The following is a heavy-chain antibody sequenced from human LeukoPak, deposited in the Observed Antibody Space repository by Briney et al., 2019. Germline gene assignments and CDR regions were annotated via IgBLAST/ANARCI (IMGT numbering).Heavy chain of an antibody. V-gene: IGHV3-21*01. CDR3: AKDVAPYCSGPNCYSAADY. CDR2: ISSSSSYI. D-gene: IGHD2-15*01. CDR1: GFTFSSYS. J-gene: IGHJ4*02. Sequence: PGGSLRLSCAASGFTFSSYSMNWVRQAPGKGLEWVSYISSSSSYIYYADSVKGRFTISSDNAKNSMYLYVNSLRAGDTAVYYCAKDVAPYCSGPNCYSAADYWGQGTLVTVSS.